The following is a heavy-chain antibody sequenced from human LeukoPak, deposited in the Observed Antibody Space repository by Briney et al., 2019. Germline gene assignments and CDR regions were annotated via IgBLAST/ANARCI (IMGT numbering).Heavy chain of an antibody. V-gene: IGHV3-53*01. CDR1: GFTVSSSY. CDR2: IYSGGST. J-gene: IGHJ4*02. CDR3: ARGGLLGSCSSTSCGFIGY. D-gene: IGHD2-2*01. Sequence: PGGSLRLSCAASGFTVSSSYMSWVRQAPGKGLEWVSVIYSGGSTYYADSVKGRFTISRDNSKNTLYLQMNSLRAEDTAVYYCARGGLLGSCSSTSCGFIGYWGQGTLVTVSS.